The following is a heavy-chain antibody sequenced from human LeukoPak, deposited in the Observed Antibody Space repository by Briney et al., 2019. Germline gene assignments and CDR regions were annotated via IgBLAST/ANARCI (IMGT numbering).Heavy chain of an antibody. J-gene: IGHJ4*02. Sequence: SETLSLTCTVSGGYISSGGYYWSWIRQYPGKGLEWIGYIYYSGSTYYNPSLKGRITISVDTSKNQFSLKLNSVTAADTAVYYCARGVTMIEYYFDYWGQGTLVTVSS. CDR3: ARGVTMIEYYFDY. V-gene: IGHV4-31*03. D-gene: IGHD3-22*01. CDR1: GGYISSGGYY. CDR2: IYYSGST.